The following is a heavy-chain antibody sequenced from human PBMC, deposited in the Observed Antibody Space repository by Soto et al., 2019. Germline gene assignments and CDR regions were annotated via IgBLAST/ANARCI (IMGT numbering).Heavy chain of an antibody. Sequence: ASVKVSFKASGYTFTSYYMHWVRQAPGQGLEWMGIINPSGGSTSYAQKFQGRVTMTRDTSTSTVYMELSSLRSEDTAVYYCARDMLDFWSGYYSYGMDVWGQGTTVTVSS. CDR2: INPSGGST. CDR1: GYTFTSYY. CDR3: ARDMLDFWSGYYSYGMDV. V-gene: IGHV1-46*01. J-gene: IGHJ6*02. D-gene: IGHD3-3*01.